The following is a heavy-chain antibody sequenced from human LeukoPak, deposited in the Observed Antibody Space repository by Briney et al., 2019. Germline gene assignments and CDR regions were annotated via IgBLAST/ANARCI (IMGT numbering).Heavy chain of an antibody. CDR3: ARDKWLHYFDY. CDR2: INHSGST. D-gene: IGHD6-19*01. J-gene: IGHJ4*02. V-gene: IGHV4-34*01. CDR1: GGSFSGYY. Sequence: SETLSLTCAVYGGSFSGYYWSRIRQPPGKGLEWIGEINHSGSTNYNPSLKSRVTISVDTSQNQFSLKLSSVTAADTAVYYCARDKWLHYFDYWGQGTLVTVSS.